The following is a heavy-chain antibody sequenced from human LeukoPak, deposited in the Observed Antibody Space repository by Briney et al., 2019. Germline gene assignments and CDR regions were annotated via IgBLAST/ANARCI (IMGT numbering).Heavy chain of an antibody. CDR2: IYYSGST. J-gene: IGHJ4*02. CDR3: ARTYNDYVWGTSPDYYFDY. Sequence: SETLSLTCTVSGGSISSGSYYWSWIRQHPGKGLEWIGYIYYSGSTYYNPSLKSRVTISVDTSKNQFSLRLSSVTAADTAVYYCARTYNDYVWGTSPDYYFDYWGQGTLVTVSS. V-gene: IGHV4-31*03. CDR1: GGSISSGSYY. D-gene: IGHD3-16*01.